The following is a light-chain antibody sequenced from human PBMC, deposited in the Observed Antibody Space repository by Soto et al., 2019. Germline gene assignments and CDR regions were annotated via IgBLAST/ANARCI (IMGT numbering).Light chain of an antibody. V-gene: IGKV1-5*03. Sequence: DIQMTQSPSTLSASVGDRVTITCRASQSISSGLAWYQQKPGKAPKLLIYKASSLESGVPSRFSGSGSGTEFTLTISSLQPDDFATYYCQQYNIYPTFGGGTKVEI. CDR2: KAS. J-gene: IGKJ4*01. CDR3: QQYNIYPT. CDR1: QSISSG.